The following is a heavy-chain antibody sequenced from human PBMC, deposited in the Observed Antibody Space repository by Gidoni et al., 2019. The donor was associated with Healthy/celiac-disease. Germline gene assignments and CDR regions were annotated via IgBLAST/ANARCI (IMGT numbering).Heavy chain of an antibody. J-gene: IGHJ4*02. V-gene: IGHV4-39*01. Sequence: QLQLQESGPGLVKPSETLSLTCTVPGGSISSSSYYWGWIRQPPGKGLEWIGSIYYSGSTYYNPSLKRRVTISVDTSKNQFSLKLSSVTAADTAVYYCARHIQLRGKFDYWGQGTLVTVSS. CDR1: GGSISSSSYY. CDR2: IYYSGST. D-gene: IGHD5-18*01. CDR3: ARHIQLRGKFDY.